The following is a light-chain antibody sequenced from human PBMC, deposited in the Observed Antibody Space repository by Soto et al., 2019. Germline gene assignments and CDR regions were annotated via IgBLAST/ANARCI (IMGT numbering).Light chain of an antibody. CDR3: AAWDDSLNGWV. CDR1: SSNIGSTT. Sequence: QSVLTQPPSASGTPGQRVTISCSGSSSNIGSTTVSWYQQLPGTAPKLLIYTNNQRPSGVPDRFSGSKSDTSASLAISGLQAEDEAEDYCAAWDDSLNGWVFGGGTKLTVL. V-gene: IGLV1-44*01. J-gene: IGLJ3*02. CDR2: TNN.